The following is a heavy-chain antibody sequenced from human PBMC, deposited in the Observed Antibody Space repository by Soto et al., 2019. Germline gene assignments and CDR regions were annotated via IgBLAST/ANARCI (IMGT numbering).Heavy chain of an antibody. CDR1: GGSIGDDY. CDR2: IYYSGST. CDR3: ARSGYSYGPNPLLY. D-gene: IGHD5-18*01. V-gene: IGHV4-31*03. Sequence: SETLSLTCTVSGGSIGDDYWSWIRQHPGKGLEWIGYIYYSGSTYYNPSLKSRVTISVDTSKNQFSLKLSSVTAADTAVYYCARSGYSYGPNPLLYWGQGTLVTVSS. J-gene: IGHJ4*02.